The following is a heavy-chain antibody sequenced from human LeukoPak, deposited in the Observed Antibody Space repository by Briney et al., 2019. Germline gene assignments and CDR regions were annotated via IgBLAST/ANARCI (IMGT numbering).Heavy chain of an antibody. CDR3: ANGAVPAAYSYFDY. J-gene: IGHJ4*02. V-gene: IGHV3-30*02. CDR1: GFTFSSYG. Sequence: GGSLRLSXAASGFTFSSYGMHWVRQAPGKGLEWVAFIRYDGSNKYYADSVKGRFTISRDNSKNTLYLQMNSLRAEDTAVYYCANGAVPAAYSYFDYWGQGTLVTVSS. CDR2: IRYDGSNK. D-gene: IGHD2-2*01.